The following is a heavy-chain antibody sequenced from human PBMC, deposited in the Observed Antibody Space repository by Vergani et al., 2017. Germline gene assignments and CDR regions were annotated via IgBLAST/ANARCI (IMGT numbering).Heavy chain of an antibody. J-gene: IGHJ5*02. CDR3: ARGTGDYGGYRNWFDP. CDR2: MNPNSGNT. Sequence: QVQLVQSGAEVKKPGASVKVSCKASGYTFTSYDINWVRQATGQGLEWMGWMNPNSGNTGYAQKFQGRVTMTRNTSISTAYMELSSLRSEDTAVYYCARGTGDYGGYRNWFDPWGQGTLVTVSS. V-gene: IGHV1-8*01. CDR1: GYTFTSYD. D-gene: IGHD4-17*01.